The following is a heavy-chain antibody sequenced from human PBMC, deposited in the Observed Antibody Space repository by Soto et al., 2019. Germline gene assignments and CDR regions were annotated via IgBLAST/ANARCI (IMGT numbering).Heavy chain of an antibody. V-gene: IGHV4-31*01. CDR2: IFDSVTA. J-gene: IGHJ3*01. CDR3: ASETFGVIHNAFDL. D-gene: IGHD3-3*01. Sequence: QVQLQESGPGLLKTSQTLSLTCTVSGGSVSSGGYYWNWIRQHPGKGLEWLGYIFDSVTAYYKPSLNILLTISMDTSNNQFSLNVTSVTPEDTIVYYCASETFGVIHNAFDLWGQGSIVPVYS. CDR1: GGSVSSGGYY.